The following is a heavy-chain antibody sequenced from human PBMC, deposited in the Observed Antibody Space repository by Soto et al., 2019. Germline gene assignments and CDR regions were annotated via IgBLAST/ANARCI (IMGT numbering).Heavy chain of an antibody. V-gene: IGHV1-18*01. J-gene: IGHJ4*02. CDR1: GYTFTSYG. D-gene: IGHD3-22*01. CDR2: ISAYNGNT. Sequence: ASVKVSCKASGYTFTSYGISWVRQAPGQGLEWMGWISAYNGNTNYAQKLQGRVTMTTDTSTSTAYMELRSLRSDDTAVYYCARVRGGYYDSSGYSSDYWGQGTLVTVS. CDR3: ARVRGGYYDSSGYSSDY.